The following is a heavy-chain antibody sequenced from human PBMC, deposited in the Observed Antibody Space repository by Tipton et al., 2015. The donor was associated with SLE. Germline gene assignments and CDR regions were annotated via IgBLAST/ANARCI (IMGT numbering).Heavy chain of an antibody. CDR1: GGSISSSSYY. CDR2: IYYSGST. D-gene: IGHD3-10*01. V-gene: IGHV4-39*01. J-gene: IGHJ6*03. Sequence: GLVKPSETLSLTCTVSGGSISSSSYYWGWIRQPPGKGLEWIGSIYYSGSTYYNPSLKSRITLSEDTSKNQFSLKLKSVTAADTAVYFCAGRSGTNYHLYYYMDVWGKGTTVTVTS. CDR3: AGRSGTNYHLYYYMDV.